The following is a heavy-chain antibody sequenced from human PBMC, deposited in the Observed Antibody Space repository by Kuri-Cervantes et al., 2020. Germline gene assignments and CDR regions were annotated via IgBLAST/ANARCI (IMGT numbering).Heavy chain of an antibody. CDR2: IYYSGST. V-gene: IGHV4-30-4*08. CDR3: ARADPNDYGGISGFDY. D-gene: IGHD4-23*01. Sequence: LRLSCTVSGASINSGGYYWSWIRQHPGKGLEWIGYIYYSGSTNYNPSLKSRVTISVDTSKNQFSLKLSSVTAADTAVYYCARADPNDYGGISGFDYWGQGTLVTVSS. CDR1: GASINSGGYY. J-gene: IGHJ4*02.